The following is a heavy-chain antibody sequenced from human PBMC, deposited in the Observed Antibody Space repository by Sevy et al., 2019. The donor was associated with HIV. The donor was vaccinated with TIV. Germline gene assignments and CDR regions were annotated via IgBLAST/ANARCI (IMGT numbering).Heavy chain of an antibody. V-gene: IGHV3-23*01. J-gene: IGHJ4*02. CDR1: GFTFSSYA. D-gene: IGHD5-12*01. Sequence: GGSLRLSCAASGFTFSSYAMSWVRQAPGKGLEWVSGISDSGGRTYYSDSVKGRFTISRDNSKNILYLSMNSLRAEDPAVYYCAKGYDSGYDRGYDSWGQVTLVTVSS. CDR3: AKGYDSGYDRGYDS. CDR2: ISDSGGRT.